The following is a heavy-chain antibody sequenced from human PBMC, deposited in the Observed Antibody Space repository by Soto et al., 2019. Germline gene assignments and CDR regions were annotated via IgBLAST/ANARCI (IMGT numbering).Heavy chain of an antibody. CDR3: ARDLRRYSYGHGDY. V-gene: IGHV3-21*01. D-gene: IGHD5-18*01. Sequence: EVQLVESGGGLVKPGGSLRLSCAASGFTYSSYSMNWVRQAPGKGLEWVSSISSSSSYIYYADSVKGRFTISRDNAKNSLYLQMNSLRAEDTAVYYCARDLRRYSYGHGDYWGQGTLVTVSS. CDR2: ISSSSSYI. J-gene: IGHJ4*02. CDR1: GFTYSSYS.